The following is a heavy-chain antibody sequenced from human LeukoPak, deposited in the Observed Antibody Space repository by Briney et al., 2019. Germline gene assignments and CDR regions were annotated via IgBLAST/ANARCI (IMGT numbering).Heavy chain of an antibody. D-gene: IGHD3-22*01. V-gene: IGHV3-53*01. CDR2: IYSGGST. CDR3: AGGPGYYYDSSGLSP. J-gene: IGHJ5*02. Sequence: GGSLRLSCAASGFTVSSNYMSWVRQAPGQGLEWVSVIYSGGSTYYADSVKGRFTISRDNSKNTLYLQMNSLRAEDTAVYYCAGGPGYYYDSSGLSPWGQGTLVTVSS. CDR1: GFTVSSNY.